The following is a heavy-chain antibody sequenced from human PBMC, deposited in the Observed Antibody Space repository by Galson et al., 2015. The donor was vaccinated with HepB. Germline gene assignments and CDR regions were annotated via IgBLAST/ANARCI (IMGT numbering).Heavy chain of an antibody. V-gene: IGHV3-73*01. Sequence: SLRLSCAASGFTFSGSAMHWVRQASGKGLEWVGRIRSKANSYATAYAASVKGRFTISRDDSKNTAYLQMNSLNTEDTAVYYCTRPVYGGPFDYWGQGTLVTVSS. CDR3: TRPVYGGPFDY. J-gene: IGHJ4*02. CDR2: IRSKANSYAT. D-gene: IGHD4-23*01. CDR1: GFTFSGSA.